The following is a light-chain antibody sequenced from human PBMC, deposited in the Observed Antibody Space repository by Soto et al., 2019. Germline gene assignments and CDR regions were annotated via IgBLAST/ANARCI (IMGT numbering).Light chain of an antibody. V-gene: IGKV3-20*01. J-gene: IGKJ1*01. CDR3: QLYDSSTTWT. CDR2: GAS. CDR1: H. Sequence: DIVMTQSPDSLAVSLGERATINCKSSHLAWYQQKPGQAPRLLIYGASNRATGIPDRFSGSGSGTDFTLTISRLEPEDFAVYYCQLYDSSTTWTFGQGTKVDI.